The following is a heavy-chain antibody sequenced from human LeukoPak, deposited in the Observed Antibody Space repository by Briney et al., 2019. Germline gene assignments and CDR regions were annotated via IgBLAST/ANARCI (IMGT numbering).Heavy chain of an antibody. J-gene: IGHJ4*02. D-gene: IGHD1-1*01. CDR2: IKQDGSEK. Sequence: GGSLRLSCAASGFTFSSYWMSWVRQAPGKGLEWVANIKQDGSEKYYVDSVKGRFTISRDDAKNSLYLQMNSLSAEDTAVYYCARDYFDWNYDYWGQGTLVTVSS. CDR1: GFTFSSYW. V-gene: IGHV3-7*01. CDR3: ARDYFDWNYDY.